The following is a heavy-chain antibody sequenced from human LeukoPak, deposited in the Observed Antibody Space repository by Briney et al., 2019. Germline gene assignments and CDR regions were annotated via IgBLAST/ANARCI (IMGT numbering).Heavy chain of an antibody. CDR3: ARGHIVGATIAGMDV. CDR2: ISNISIM. J-gene: IGHJ6*02. V-gene: IGHV3-48*03. D-gene: IGHD1-26*01. CDR1: GFTFSSYE. Sequence: GGSLRLPCAASGFTFSSYEMNWVRQAPGKGLEWVSYISNISIMHYADSVKGRLTISRDNAKNSLYLQMNSLRAEDTAVYYCARGHIVGATIAGMDVWGQGTTVTVSS.